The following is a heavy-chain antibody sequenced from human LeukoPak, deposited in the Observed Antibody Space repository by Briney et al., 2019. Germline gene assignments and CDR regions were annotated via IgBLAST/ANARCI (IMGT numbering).Heavy chain of an antibody. Sequence: PSETLSLTCTVSGGSISSSSYYWGWIRQPPGKGLEWIGSIYYSGSTYYNPSLKSRVTISVDTSKNQFSLKLSSVTAADTAVYYCAREMITTAMVYNDAFDIWGQGTMVTVSS. J-gene: IGHJ3*02. V-gene: IGHV4-39*07. CDR1: GGSISSSSYY. D-gene: IGHD5-18*01. CDR3: AREMITTAMVYNDAFDI. CDR2: IYYSGST.